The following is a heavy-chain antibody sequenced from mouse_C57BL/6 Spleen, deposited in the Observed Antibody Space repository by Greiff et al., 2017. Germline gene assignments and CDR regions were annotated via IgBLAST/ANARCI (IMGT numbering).Heavy chain of an antibody. D-gene: IGHD1-3*01. J-gene: IGHJ2*01. CDR1: GYTFTSYW. CDR3: ARWGSSRFGY. V-gene: IGHV1-64*01. Sequence: QVQLQQPGAELVKPGASVTLSCKASGYTFTSYWMHWVKQRPGQVLEWIGMIHPNSGSTTSTEKFKCKATLTVDKSSSTAYMQLSSLTSEESGVYYCARWGSSRFGYWGQGTTRRGSS. CDR2: IHPNSGST.